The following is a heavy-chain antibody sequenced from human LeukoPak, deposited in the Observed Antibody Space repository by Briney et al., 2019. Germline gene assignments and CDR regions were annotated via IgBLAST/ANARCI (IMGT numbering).Heavy chain of an antibody. V-gene: IGHV7-4-1*02. J-gene: IGHJ6*02. CDR3: ARGAVLYYDSSDPADAMDV. CDR2: INTNTGNP. Sequence: ASVKVSCKASGYTFTSYAMNWVRQAPGQGLEWMGWINTNTGNPTFAQGFTGRFVFSLDTSVSTAYPQISSLKAEDTAVYYCARGAVLYYDSSDPADAMDVWGQGTTVTVSS. D-gene: IGHD3-22*01. CDR1: GYTFTSYA.